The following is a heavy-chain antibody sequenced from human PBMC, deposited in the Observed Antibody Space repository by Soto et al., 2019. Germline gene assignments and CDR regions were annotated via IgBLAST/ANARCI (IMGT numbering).Heavy chain of an antibody. CDR3: AKDPPWTVGPLAMDV. J-gene: IGHJ6*02. V-gene: IGHV3-23*01. Sequence: GGSLRLSCAASGFTLRSYWMSWVRQAPGKGLEWVSTFSGSGGNIYYGESVKGRFTISRDDPKNTLYLDMNSLRVEDTAVYYCAKDPPWTVGPLAMDVWGQGTTVTVSS. D-gene: IGHD2-2*01. CDR1: GFTLRSYW. CDR2: FSGSGGNI.